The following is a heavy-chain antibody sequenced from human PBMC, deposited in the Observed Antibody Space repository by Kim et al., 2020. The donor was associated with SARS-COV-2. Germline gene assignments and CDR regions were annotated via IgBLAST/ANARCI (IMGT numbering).Heavy chain of an antibody. Sequence: SETLSLTCTVSGGSISSYYWSWIRQPPGKGLEWIGYIYYSGSTNYNPSLKSRVTISVDTSKNQFSLKLSSVTAADTAVYYCARGGMGRWFDPWGQGTLVTVSS. CDR2: IYYSGST. CDR1: GGSISSYY. D-gene: IGHD3-16*01. V-gene: IGHV4-59*01. J-gene: IGHJ5*02. CDR3: ARGGMGRWFDP.